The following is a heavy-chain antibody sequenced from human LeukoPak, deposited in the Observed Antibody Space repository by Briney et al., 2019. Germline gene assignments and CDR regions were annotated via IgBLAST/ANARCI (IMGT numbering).Heavy chain of an antibody. J-gene: IGHJ6*02. CDR3: DWFSNSDNLDV. V-gene: IGHV1-69*04. CDR1: GGTFSSYA. D-gene: IGHD3-9*01. Sequence: ASVKVSCKASGGTFSSYAISWVRQAPGQGLEWMGRIIPILGIANYAQKFQGRITITADSSTGTAYMEMTSLRSEDTAVYFCDWFSNSDNLDVWGQGTTVTVSS. CDR2: IIPILGIA.